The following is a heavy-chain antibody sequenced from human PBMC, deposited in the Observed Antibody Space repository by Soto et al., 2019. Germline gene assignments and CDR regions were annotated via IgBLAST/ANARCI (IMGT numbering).Heavy chain of an antibody. Sequence: SETLSLTCTVSGGSISSYDWSWIRQPPGKGLEWIGYIYYSGSTNYNPSLKSRVTISVDTSKNQFSLKLSSVTAADTAVYYCARSILVRGLIMPYSYMDVWGKGTTVTVSS. V-gene: IGHV4-59*01. J-gene: IGHJ6*03. CDR1: GGSISSYD. CDR2: IYYSGST. D-gene: IGHD3-10*01. CDR3: ARSILVRGLIMPYSYMDV.